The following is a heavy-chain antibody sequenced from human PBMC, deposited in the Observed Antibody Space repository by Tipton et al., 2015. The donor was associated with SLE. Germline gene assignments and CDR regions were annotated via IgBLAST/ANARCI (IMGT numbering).Heavy chain of an antibody. CDR1: GFTFTDFY. CDR3: ARGRDYFDF. D-gene: IGHD3-10*01. V-gene: IGHV3-11*04. CDR2: ISSSSTMI. J-gene: IGHJ4*02. Sequence: GSLRLSCAASGFTFTDFYMTWIRQAPGKGLEWVSSISSSSTMIFYADSLKGRFTISRDNAKNALYLQMNSLRDDDTAAYFCARGRDYFDFWGQGTLVTVSS.